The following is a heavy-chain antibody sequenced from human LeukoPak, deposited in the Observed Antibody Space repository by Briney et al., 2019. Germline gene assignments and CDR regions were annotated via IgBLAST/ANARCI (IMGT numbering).Heavy chain of an antibody. V-gene: IGHV4-34*01. J-gene: IGHJ4*02. CDR1: GGSFSGYY. D-gene: IGHD5-18*01. Sequence: SETLSLTCAVYGGSFSGYYWSWIRQPPGKGLEWIGEINHSGSTNYNPSLKSRVTISVDTSKNQFSLKLSSVTAADTAVYYCAREVDTAVVTLPLYYFDYWGQGTLVTVSS. CDR3: AREVDTAVVTLPLYYFDY. CDR2: INHSGST.